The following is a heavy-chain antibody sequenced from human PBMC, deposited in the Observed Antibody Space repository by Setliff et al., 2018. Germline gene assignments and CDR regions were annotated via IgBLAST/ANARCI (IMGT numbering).Heavy chain of an antibody. D-gene: IGHD6-19*01. CDR2: INHSGST. J-gene: IGHJ6*03. Sequence: SETLSLTCAVYGGSFSGYYWSWIRQPPGKGLEWIGEINHSGSTNYNPSLKSRVTISVDTSKNQFSLKLSSVTAADTAVYYCARNPSPETNGWDGGYYYYFYMDVWGKGTTVTVSS. V-gene: IGHV4-34*01. CDR3: ARNPSPETNGWDGGYYYYFYMDV. CDR1: GGSFSGYY.